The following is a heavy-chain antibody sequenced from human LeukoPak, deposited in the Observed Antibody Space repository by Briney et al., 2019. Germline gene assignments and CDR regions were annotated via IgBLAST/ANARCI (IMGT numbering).Heavy chain of an antibody. D-gene: IGHD6-13*01. V-gene: IGHV1-2*02. Sequence: ASVKVSCKASGYTFTGYYMHWVRQAPGQGLEWMGWINPNSGGTNYAQKFQGRVTMTRDTSISTAYMELSRLRSDDTAVYYCARLPGYSSSWYQMYYFDYWGQGTLVTVSS. J-gene: IGHJ4*02. CDR2: INPNSGGT. CDR1: GYTFTGYY. CDR3: ARLPGYSSSWYQMYYFDY.